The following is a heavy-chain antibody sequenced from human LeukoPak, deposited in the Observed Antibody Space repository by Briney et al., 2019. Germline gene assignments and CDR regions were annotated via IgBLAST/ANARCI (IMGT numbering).Heavy chain of an antibody. CDR2: ISGGSVTI. Sequence: GGSLRVSCAASGFTFNTYSMNWVRQAPGKGLEWVSYISGGSVTIYYADSVKGRFTITRDNAENSLFLQMNSLRDEDTAVYYCARGLAFDLWGQGTVVSVSS. CDR3: ARGLAFDL. J-gene: IGHJ3*01. CDR1: GFTFNTYS. V-gene: IGHV3-48*02. D-gene: IGHD3-16*01.